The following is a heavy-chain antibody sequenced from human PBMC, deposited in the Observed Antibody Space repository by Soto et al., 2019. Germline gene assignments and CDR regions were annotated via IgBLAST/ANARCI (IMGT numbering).Heavy chain of an antibody. J-gene: IGHJ5*02. CDR1: GGSISSGGYY. Sequence: PSETLSLTCTVSGGSISSGGYYWSWIRQHPGKGLEWIGYIYYSGSTYYNPSLKSRVTISVDTSKNQFSLKLSSVTAADTAVYYCARVPSHITILGVAPYGWWFDPWGQGTMVTVSS. CDR2: IYYSGST. D-gene: IGHD3-3*01. V-gene: IGHV4-31*03. CDR3: ARVPSHITILGVAPYGWWFDP.